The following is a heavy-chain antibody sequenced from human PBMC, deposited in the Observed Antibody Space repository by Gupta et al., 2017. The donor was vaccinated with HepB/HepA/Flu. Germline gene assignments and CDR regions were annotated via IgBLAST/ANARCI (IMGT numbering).Heavy chain of an antibody. J-gene: IGHJ5*02. D-gene: IGHD6-19*01. Sequence: QVQLVESGGGVVQPGRSLRLSCAAAGFTFSSYAMHWVRQAPGKGLEGVAVISYDGSNKYYADSVKGRFTISRDNSKNTLYLQMNSLRAEDTAVYYCSRVSIAVAGTKGWFDPWGQGTLVTVSS. CDR3: SRVSIAVAGTKGWFDP. CDR2: ISYDGSNK. CDR1: GFTFSSYA. V-gene: IGHV3-30-3*01.